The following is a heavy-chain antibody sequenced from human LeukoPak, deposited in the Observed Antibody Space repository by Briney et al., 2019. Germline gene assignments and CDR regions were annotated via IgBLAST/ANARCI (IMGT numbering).Heavy chain of an antibody. V-gene: IGHV4-30-2*01. CDR3: ARGTWSAGMNMRGYYFDY. CDR1: GGSISSGGYY. Sequence: ASQTLSLTCTVSGGSISSGGYYWSWIRQPPGKGLERIGYIYHSGSTYYNPSLKSRVTISVDRSKNQFSLKLSSVTAADTAVYYCARGTWSAGMNMRGYYFDYWGQGALVTVSS. J-gene: IGHJ4*02. CDR2: IYHSGST. D-gene: IGHD6-19*01.